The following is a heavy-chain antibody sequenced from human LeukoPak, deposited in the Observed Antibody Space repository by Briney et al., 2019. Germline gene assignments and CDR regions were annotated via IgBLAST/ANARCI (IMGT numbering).Heavy chain of an antibody. J-gene: IGHJ6*03. CDR2: IYYSGST. D-gene: IGHD2-15*01. CDR1: GDSINNGAYY. CDR3: ARAPWVAAAEGDYYYMDV. Sequence: SQTLSLTCTVYGDSINNGAYYWTWIRQHPGKGLEWIGYIYYSGSTSHNPSLKSRVTISLDTSKTQFSLKLTSVTAADTAVYYCARAPWVAAAEGDYYYMDVWGKGTTVTVSS. V-gene: IGHV4-31*03.